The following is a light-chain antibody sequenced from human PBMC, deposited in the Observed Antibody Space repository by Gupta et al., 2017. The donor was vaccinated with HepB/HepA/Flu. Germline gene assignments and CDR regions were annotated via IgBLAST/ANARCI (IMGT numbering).Light chain of an antibody. J-gene: IGKJ1*01. CDR1: QSILYSSTNNNY. CDR3: QQYYNIPWT. CDR2: WAS. V-gene: IGKV4-1*01. Sequence: DIVMTQSPDSLAVSLGERATINCKSSQSILYSSTNNNYLAWYQQKPGQPPKLLIYWASTRESGVPDRFSGRGSGTDFTLTIDSLQAEDVAVYYCQQYYNIPWTFGQGTKVEIK.